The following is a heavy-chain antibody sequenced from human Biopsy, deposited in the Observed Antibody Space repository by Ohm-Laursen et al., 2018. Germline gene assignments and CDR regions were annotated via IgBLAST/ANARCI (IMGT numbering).Heavy chain of an antibody. Sequence: ASVKVSCKASGYCFTSYYMHWVRQAPGQGLEWMGMINPSGSTTSYPQIFQGRVTMTRDTSKSTVYMELSSLRSADTAVYFCARNTGWYGDLYYFDYWGQGTLVTVSS. CDR3: ARNTGWYGDLYYFDY. CDR1: GYCFTSYY. CDR2: INPSGSTT. J-gene: IGHJ4*02. D-gene: IGHD6-19*01. V-gene: IGHV1-46*01.